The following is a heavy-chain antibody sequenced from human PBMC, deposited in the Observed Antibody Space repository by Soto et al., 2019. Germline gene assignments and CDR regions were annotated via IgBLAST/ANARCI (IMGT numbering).Heavy chain of an antibody. J-gene: IGHJ4*02. D-gene: IGHD6-13*01. CDR2: ISGSGGST. V-gene: IGHV3-23*01. CDR3: AKALGAYSSSWSFEY. CDR1: GFTFSSYA. Sequence: GGSLRLSCAASGFTFSSYAMSWVRQAPGKGLEWVSAISGSGGSTYYADSVKGRFTISRDNSKNTLYLQMNSLRAEDTAVYYCAKALGAYSSSWSFEYWGQGTLVTVSS.